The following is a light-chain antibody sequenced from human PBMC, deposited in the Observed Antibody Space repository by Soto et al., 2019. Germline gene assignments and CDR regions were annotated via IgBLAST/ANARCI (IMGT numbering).Light chain of an antibody. CDR1: ESIRTW. V-gene: IGKV1-5*01. CDR2: DAS. J-gene: IGKJ1*01. Sequence: DIQMTQSPSTLSASIGDRVTITCRASESIRTWLAWYQHKPGKAPKFLIYDASSLESGVPSRFSGSGSGTEFTLTISNLQPDDFETYFCQQYHNYPRTFGQGTKVEIK. CDR3: QQYHNYPRT.